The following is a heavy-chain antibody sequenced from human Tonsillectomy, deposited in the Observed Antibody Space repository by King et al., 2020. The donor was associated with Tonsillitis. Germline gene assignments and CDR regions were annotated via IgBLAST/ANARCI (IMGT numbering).Heavy chain of an antibody. Sequence: VQLVESGGGLVQPGGSLRLSCAASGSTFSSYTMIWVRQSPGKGLEWVSAIRGGGDRTYYADSVKGRFTISRDNSKNTLYLQMNSLGAEDMALYYCTKDLDSAYDDYWGQGTLVTVSS. J-gene: IGHJ4*02. D-gene: IGHD5-12*01. CDR1: GSTFSSYT. V-gene: IGHV3-23*04. CDR3: TKDLDSAYDDY. CDR2: IRGGGDRT.